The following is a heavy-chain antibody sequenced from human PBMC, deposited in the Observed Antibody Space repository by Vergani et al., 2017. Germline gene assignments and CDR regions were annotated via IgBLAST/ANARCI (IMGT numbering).Heavy chain of an antibody. J-gene: IGHJ4*02. CDR3: ARDGDYYDSSGQGHY. Sequence: QVQLVQSGAEVKKPGASVKVSCKASGYTFTGYYMHWVRQAPGQGLEWMGWINPNSGGTNYAQKFQGRVTMTRDTSISPAYMELSRLRSDDTAVYYCARDGDYYDSSGQGHYWGQGTLVTVSS. CDR1: GYTFTGYY. V-gene: IGHV1-2*02. D-gene: IGHD3-22*01. CDR2: INPNSGGT.